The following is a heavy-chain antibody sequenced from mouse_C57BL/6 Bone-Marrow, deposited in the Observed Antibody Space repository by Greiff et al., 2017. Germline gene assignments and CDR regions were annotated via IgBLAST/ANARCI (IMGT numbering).Heavy chain of an antibody. D-gene: IGHD1-1*02. CDR1: GFTFSNYW. V-gene: IGHV6-3*01. Sequence: EVKLMESGGGLVQPGGSMKLSCVASGFTFSNYWMNWVRQSPEKGLEWVAQIRLKSDNYATHYAESVKGRFTISRDDSKSSVYLQMNNLRAEDTGIYYCTGYVDAMDYWGQGTSVTVSS. J-gene: IGHJ4*01. CDR3: TGYVDAMDY. CDR2: IRLKSDNYAT.